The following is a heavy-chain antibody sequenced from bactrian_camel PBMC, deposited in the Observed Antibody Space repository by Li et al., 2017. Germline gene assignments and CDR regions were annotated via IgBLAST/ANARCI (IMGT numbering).Heavy chain of an antibody. J-gene: IGHJ6*01. D-gene: IGHD2*01. V-gene: IGHV3S1*01. CDR2: ISRGGTT. CDR3: QSGQDSGDCKGDSGY. Sequence: HVQLVESGGGLVQPGGSLRLSCAASGFTFSSYAMYWVRQAPGGLEWVSTISRGGTTYYADSMKGRFTISRDNATNTVYLQMNNLKPADTAVYYCQSGQDSGDCKGDSGYWGQ. CDR1: GFTFSSYA.